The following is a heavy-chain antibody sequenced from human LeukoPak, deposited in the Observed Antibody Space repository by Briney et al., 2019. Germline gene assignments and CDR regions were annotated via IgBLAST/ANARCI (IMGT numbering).Heavy chain of an antibody. CDR2: IIPIFGTA. Sequence: SVKVSCKASGGTFSSFAISWVRQAPGQGLEWMGGIIPIFGTADYAQMFQGRVTITTDESTSTAYTELSSLRSEDTAVYYCARGGARYSGTSPNWFDYWGQGTLVTVSS. D-gene: IGHD1-26*01. J-gene: IGHJ4*02. V-gene: IGHV1-69*05. CDR1: GGTFSSFA. CDR3: ARGGARYSGTSPNWFDY.